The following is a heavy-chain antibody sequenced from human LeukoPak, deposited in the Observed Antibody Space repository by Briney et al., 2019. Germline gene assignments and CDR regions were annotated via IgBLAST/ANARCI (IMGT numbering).Heavy chain of an antibody. CDR1: GFTVSSYS. J-gene: IGHJ6*04. CDR2: ISSSSSYI. V-gene: IGHV3-21*01. D-gene: IGHD2-15*01. Sequence: PGGSLRLSCAASGFTVSSYSMNWVRQAPGKGLEWVSSISSSSSYIYYADSVKGRFTISRDNAKNSLYLQMNSLRAEDTAVYYCARVQRYCSGGSCYDYYYYGMDVWGKGTTVTVSS. CDR3: ARVQRYCSGGSCYDYYYYGMDV.